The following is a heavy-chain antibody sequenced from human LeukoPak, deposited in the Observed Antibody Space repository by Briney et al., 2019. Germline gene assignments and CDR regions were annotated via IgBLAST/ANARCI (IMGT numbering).Heavy chain of an antibody. CDR3: ARDGPVDWRRFYGYSDYFDY. J-gene: IGHJ4*02. D-gene: IGHD5-18*01. V-gene: IGHV3-7*01. CDR2: IKQDGSEK. Sequence: PGGSLRLSCAASGFTFSSYWMSWVRQAPGKGLEWVANIKQDGSEKYYVDSVKGRFTISRDNAKNSLYLQMNSLRAEDTAVYYCARDGPVDWRRFYGYSDYFDYWGQGTLVTVSS. CDR1: GFTFSSYW.